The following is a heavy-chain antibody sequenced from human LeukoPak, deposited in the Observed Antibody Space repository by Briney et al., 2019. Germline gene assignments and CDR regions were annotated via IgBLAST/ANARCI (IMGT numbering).Heavy chain of an antibody. V-gene: IGHV3-48*01. Sequence: GGSLRLSCAASGFTFSSYSMNWVRQAPGKGLEWVSYISSSSSTIYYADSVKGRFTISSDNAKNSLYLQMNSLRAEDTAVYYCARENPPPVAFDIWGQGTMVTVSS. CDR3: ARENPPPVAFDI. CDR2: ISSSSSTI. J-gene: IGHJ3*02. CDR1: GFTFSSYS.